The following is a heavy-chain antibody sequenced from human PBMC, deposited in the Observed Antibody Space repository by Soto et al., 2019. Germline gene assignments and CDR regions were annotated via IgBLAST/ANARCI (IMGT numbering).Heavy chain of an antibody. CDR2: ICGDGGST. CDR1: GFTFDDYA. Sequence: GGSLKLSCAASGFTFDDYAMHWVRQAPGKGLEWDSLICGDGGSTYYADSVKGRFTISRDNNKNSLYLPMNSLRTEDTGLYYCAKDMGVVGATNAYDNWGQGTMVTVSS. J-gene: IGHJ3*02. D-gene: IGHD1-26*01. V-gene: IGHV3-43*02. CDR3: AKDMGVVGATNAYDN.